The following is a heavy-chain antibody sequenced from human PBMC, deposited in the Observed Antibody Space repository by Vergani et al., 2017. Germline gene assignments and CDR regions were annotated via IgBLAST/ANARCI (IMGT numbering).Heavy chain of an antibody. CDR2: ISYDGSNK. J-gene: IGHJ4*02. CDR1: GFTFSSYG. V-gene: IGHV3-30*18. D-gene: IGHD3-22*01. Sequence: VQLVESGGGLVQPGRSLRLSCAASGFTFSSYGMHWVRQAPGKGLEWVAVISYDGSNKYYADSVKGRFTISRDNSKNTLYLQMNSLRAEDTAVYYCAKELGDYYDSSGLSYWGQGTLVTVSS. CDR3: AKELGDYYDSSGLSY.